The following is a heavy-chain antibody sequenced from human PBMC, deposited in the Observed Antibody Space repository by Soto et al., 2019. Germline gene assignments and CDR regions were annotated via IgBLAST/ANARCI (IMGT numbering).Heavy chain of an antibody. CDR3: AKDFVSRNGVYDPFDI. CDR2: IIPILGIA. Sequence: SVKVSCKASGGTFSSYTISWVRQAPGQGLEWMGRIIPILGIANYAQKFQGRVTITADDSKNTLYLRMDSLRVEDTAVYYCAKDFVSRNGVYDPFDIWGPGTMVTVSS. V-gene: IGHV1-69*04. D-gene: IGHD2-8*01. J-gene: IGHJ3*02. CDR1: GGTFSSYT.